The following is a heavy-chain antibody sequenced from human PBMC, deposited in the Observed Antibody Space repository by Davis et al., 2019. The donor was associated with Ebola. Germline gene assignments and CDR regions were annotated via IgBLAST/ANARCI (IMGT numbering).Heavy chain of an antibody. CDR2: INPNSGGT. V-gene: IGHV1-2*02. CDR3: ARSPRDKYFDY. Sequence: ASVKVSCKASGYTFTGYYMHWVRQAPGQGLEWMGWINPNSGGTNYAQKFQGRVTMTRDTSTSTVYMELSSLRSEDTAVYYCARSPRDKYFDYWGQGTLVTVSS. J-gene: IGHJ4*02. CDR1: GYTFTGYY.